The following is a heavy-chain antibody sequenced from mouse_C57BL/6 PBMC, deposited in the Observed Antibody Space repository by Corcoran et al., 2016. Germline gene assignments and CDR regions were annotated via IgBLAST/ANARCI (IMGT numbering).Heavy chain of an antibody. J-gene: IGHJ4*01. CDR1: GYSITCGSY. D-gene: IGHD2-4*01. V-gene: IGHV3-6*01. Sequence: DVQLQESGPGLVNPSQSLSLTCSVTGYSITCGSYWNWIRQFPGNILEWMGYISYDGSNNYNPSRKNRISITRDTSKNQFFLKLNSVTTEDTARYYGARGYEYDSYWGQGTSVTVSA. CDR3: ARGYEYDSY. CDR2: ISYDGSN.